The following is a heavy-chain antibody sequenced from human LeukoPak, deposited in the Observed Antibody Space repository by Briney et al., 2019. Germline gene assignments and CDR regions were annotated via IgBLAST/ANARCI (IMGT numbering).Heavy chain of an antibody. CDR3: AKQVRGGGYYGMDV. J-gene: IGHJ6*02. D-gene: IGHD3-10*01. CDR1: GFTFSDYY. CDR2: ISSSSSYT. Sequence: GGSLRLSCAASGFTFSDYYMSWIRQAPGKGLEWVSYISSSSSYTNYADSVKGRFTISRDNAKNSLYLQMNSLRAEDTAVYYCAKQVRGGGYYGMDVWGQGTTVTVSS. V-gene: IGHV3-11*03.